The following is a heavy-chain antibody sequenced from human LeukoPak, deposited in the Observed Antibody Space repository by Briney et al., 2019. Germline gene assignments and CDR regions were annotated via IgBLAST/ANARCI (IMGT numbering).Heavy chain of an antibody. CDR2: IYSGGST. J-gene: IGHJ4*02. D-gene: IGHD4-17*01. CDR3: ARAHPMTTVTTH. Sequence: GGSLRLSCAASGFTFSIFWMHWVRQAPGKGLEWVSVIYSGGSTYYADSVKGRFTISRDNSKNTLYLQMNSLRAEDTAVYYCARAHPMTTVTTHWGQGTLVTVSS. CDR1: GFTFSIFW. V-gene: IGHV3-66*01.